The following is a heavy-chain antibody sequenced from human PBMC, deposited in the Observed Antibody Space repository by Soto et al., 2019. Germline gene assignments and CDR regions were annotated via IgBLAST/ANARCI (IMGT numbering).Heavy chain of an antibody. J-gene: IGHJ4*02. Sequence: SGPTLVNPTQTLTLTCTFSGFSLSTSGMCVSWISQPPGKALEWLARIDWDDDKYYSTSLKTRLTISKDTSTNQVVLTMTNMDPVDTATYYCAGIGYCSIASCGYFDYWGQGTLVTVSS. D-gene: IGHD2-2*03. CDR1: GFSLSTSGMC. CDR3: AGIGYCSIASCGYFDY. CDR2: IDWDDDK. V-gene: IGHV2-70*11.